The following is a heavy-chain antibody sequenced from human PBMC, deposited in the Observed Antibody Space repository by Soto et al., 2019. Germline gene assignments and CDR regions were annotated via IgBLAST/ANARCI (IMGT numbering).Heavy chain of an antibody. D-gene: IGHD4-17*01. Sequence: GGSLRLSCVASGFTFSSYGMHWVRQAPGKGLEWVAVIWYDGSNKYYADSVKGRFTISRDNSKNTLYLQMNSLRAEDTAVYYCARVSTTVKDNAFDIWGQGTMVTVSS. CDR3: ARVSTTVKDNAFDI. J-gene: IGHJ3*02. CDR2: IWYDGSNK. CDR1: GFTFSSYG. V-gene: IGHV3-33*01.